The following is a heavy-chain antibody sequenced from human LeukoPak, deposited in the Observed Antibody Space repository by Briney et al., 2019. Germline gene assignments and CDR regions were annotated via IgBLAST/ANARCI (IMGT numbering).Heavy chain of an antibody. CDR3: ARYYGTTIWDY. D-gene: IGHD4-17*01. CDR1: GFTFSDYC. V-gene: IGHV3-11*04. Sequence: GGSLRLSCAASGFTFSDYCMSWVRQAPGKGLEFVSYISNSDNTKYCADSVKGRFTISRDNSKKSLYLQMNSLRAEDTAVYYCARYYGTTIWDYWGQGTLVTVSS. CDR2: ISNSDNTK. J-gene: IGHJ4*02.